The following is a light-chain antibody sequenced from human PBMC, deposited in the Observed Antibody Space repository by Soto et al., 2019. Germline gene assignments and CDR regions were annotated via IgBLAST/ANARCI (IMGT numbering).Light chain of an antibody. V-gene: IGLV1-40*01. CDR1: SSNIGAGYD. Sequence: QYVLTQPPSVSGAPGQRVTISCTGSSSNIGAGYDVHWYQQLPGTAPKLLIYGNSNRPSGVPDRFSGSKSGTSASLAITGLQAEDEADYYCQSYDSSLSASFGTGTKLTVL. J-gene: IGLJ1*01. CDR2: GNS. CDR3: QSYDSSLSAS.